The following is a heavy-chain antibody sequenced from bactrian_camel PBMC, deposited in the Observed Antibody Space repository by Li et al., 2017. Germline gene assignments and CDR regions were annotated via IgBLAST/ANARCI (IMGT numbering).Heavy chain of an antibody. V-gene: IGHV3S1*01. J-gene: IGHJ6*01. CDR2: MSAGTGTT. CDR1: GFTWRSIW. Sequence: QVQLVESGGGSVQAGGSLRLSCVASGFTWRSIWVGWFRQGLRTEREGVAAMSAGTGTTVYGDFVKGRFTISLDKAKNTVFLQMNSLKSEDTALYYCATEWDCSGGYCYPTGFGYWAQGTQVTVS. CDR3: ATEWDCSGGYCYPTGFGY. D-gene: IGHD2*01.